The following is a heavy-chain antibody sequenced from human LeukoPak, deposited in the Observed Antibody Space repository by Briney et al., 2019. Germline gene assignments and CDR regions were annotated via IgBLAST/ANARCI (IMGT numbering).Heavy chain of an antibody. V-gene: IGHV4-59*08. CDR1: GGSFSGYY. CDR3: ARGATLVRGVIPGYYYGMDV. D-gene: IGHD3-10*01. J-gene: IGHJ6*02. Sequence: SSETLSLTCAVYGGSFSGYYWSWIRQPPGKGLEWIGYIHYSGSTTYNPSLKSRVTISVDTSKNQFSLRLSSVTAADTAVYYCARGATLVRGVIPGYYYGMDVWGQGTTVTVSS. CDR2: IHYSGST.